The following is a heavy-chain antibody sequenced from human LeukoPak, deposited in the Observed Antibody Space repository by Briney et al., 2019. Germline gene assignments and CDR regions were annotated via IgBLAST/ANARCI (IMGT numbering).Heavy chain of an antibody. J-gene: IGHJ6*02. CDR1: GFTFSSYS. CDR2: ISSSSSTI. D-gene: IGHD3-10*01. Sequence: RGSPRLSCAASGFTFSSYSMNCVRQAPGKGLEWGSYISSSSSTIYSADSVKGRFTISRDTAKNFLYLQLNSLRDEDTAVYYCARWLYTTYYYGSDRCGMDVWGQGTPFT. V-gene: IGHV3-48*02. CDR3: ARWLYTTYYYGSDRCGMDV.